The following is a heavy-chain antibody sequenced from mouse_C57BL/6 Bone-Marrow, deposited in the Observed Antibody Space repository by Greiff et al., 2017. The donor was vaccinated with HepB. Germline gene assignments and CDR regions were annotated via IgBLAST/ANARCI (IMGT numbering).Heavy chain of an antibody. D-gene: IGHD2-5*01. Sequence: VQLKESGPVLVKPGASVKMSCKASGYTFTDYYMNWVKQSHGKSLEWIGVINPYNGGTSYNQKFKGKATLTVDKSSSTAYMELNSLTSEDSAVYYCARVGSNYGAMDYWGQGTSVTVSS. CDR2: INPYNGGT. J-gene: IGHJ4*01. CDR1: GYTFTDYY. CDR3: ARVGSNYGAMDY. V-gene: IGHV1-19*01.